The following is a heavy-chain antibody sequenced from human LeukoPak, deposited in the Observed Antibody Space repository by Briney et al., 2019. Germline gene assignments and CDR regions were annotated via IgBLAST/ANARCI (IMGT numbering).Heavy chain of an antibody. Sequence: SETLSLTCTVSGGSFSSYYWSWIRQPPGKGLEWIGYIYYSGSTNYNPSLKSRVTISVDTSKNQFSLKLSSVTAADTAVYYCARVRYNWNPTGAFDIWGQGTMVTVSS. CDR3: ARVRYNWNPTGAFDI. CDR1: GGSFSSYY. V-gene: IGHV4-59*01. J-gene: IGHJ3*02. CDR2: IYYSGST. D-gene: IGHD1-20*01.